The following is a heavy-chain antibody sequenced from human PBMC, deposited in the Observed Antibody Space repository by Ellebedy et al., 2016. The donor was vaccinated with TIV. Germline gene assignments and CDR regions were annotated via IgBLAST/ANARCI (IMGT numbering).Heavy chain of an antibody. V-gene: IGHV3-15*01. D-gene: IGHD1-26*01. J-gene: IGHJ4*02. CDR2: VKSKTDGGTT. Sequence: PGGSLRLSCAGSGFTFSKAWMSWVRQAPGKGLEWVGCVKSKTDGGTTDYAAPVKGRFTISRDDSKNTLYLQMNSLKTEDTAVYYCTTDRLGATSSGFDYWGQGTLVTVSS. CDR1: GFTFSKAW. CDR3: TTDRLGATSSGFDY.